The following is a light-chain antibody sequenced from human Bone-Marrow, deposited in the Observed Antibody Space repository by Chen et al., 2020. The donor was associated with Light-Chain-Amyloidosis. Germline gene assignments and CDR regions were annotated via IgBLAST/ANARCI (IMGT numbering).Light chain of an antibody. V-gene: IGLV3-10*01. J-gene: IGLJ1*01. CDR1: ALPSKY. CDR3: YSTDSSGKPYCV. Sequence: SYELTQPPSVSVSPGQTARITCSGDALPSKYAYWYQQRPGQAPVLVLYEDSKRPPGIPERFSGSSSGTMATLTVSGAQVEDEGDYYCYSTDSSGKPYCVFGSGTKVTVL. CDR2: EDS.